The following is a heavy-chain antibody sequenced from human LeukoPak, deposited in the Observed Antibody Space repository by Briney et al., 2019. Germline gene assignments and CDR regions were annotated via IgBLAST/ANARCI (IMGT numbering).Heavy chain of an antibody. CDR2: ISGSGGST. V-gene: IGHV3-23*01. D-gene: IGHD3-22*01. Sequence: GGSLRLSCAASGFTFSSYAMSWVRQAPGKGLEWVSAISGSGGSTYYADSVKGRFTISRDNSKNTLYLQMNSLRAEDTAVYYCAKDLFPYDSSGYYYDYFDYWGQGTLVTVSS. CDR3: AKDLFPYDSSGYYYDYFDY. J-gene: IGHJ4*02. CDR1: GFTFSSYA.